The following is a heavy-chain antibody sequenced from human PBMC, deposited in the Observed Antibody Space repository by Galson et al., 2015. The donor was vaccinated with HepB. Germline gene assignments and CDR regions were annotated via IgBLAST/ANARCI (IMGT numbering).Heavy chain of an antibody. V-gene: IGHV7-4-1*02. CDR3: ARGLALTMITFGGVIVDFDY. Sequence: CKASGYTFTSYAMNWVRQAPGQGLEWMGWINTNTGNPTYAQGFTGRFVFSLDTSVSTAYLQISSLKAEDTAVYYCARGLALTMITFGGVIVDFDYWGQGTLVTVSS. CDR2: INTNTGNP. J-gene: IGHJ4*02. D-gene: IGHD3-16*02. CDR1: GYTFTSYA.